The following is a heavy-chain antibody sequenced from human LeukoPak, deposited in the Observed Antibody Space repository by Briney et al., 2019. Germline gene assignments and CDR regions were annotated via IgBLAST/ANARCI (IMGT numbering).Heavy chain of an antibody. CDR3: ARGPIVVVPAASYMDV. CDR1: GFTFSSYW. D-gene: IGHD2-2*01. V-gene: IGHV3-74*01. J-gene: IGHJ6*03. Sequence: GGSLRLSCAASGFTFSSYWMHWVRQAPGQGLVWVSRSNSDGSSTSYADSVKGRCTISRDNAKNTLYLQMNSLRAEHTAVYYCARGPIVVVPAASYMDVWGKGTTVTVSS. CDR2: SNSDGSST.